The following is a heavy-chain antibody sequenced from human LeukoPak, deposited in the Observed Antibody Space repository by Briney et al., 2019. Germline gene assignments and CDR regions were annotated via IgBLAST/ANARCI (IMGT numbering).Heavy chain of an antibody. V-gene: IGHV4-39*07. D-gene: IGHD4-17*01. Sequence: PSGTLSLTCAVSGGSISISNYYWGWIRQPPGKGLEWIGSMSYSGRTYYNPSLKTRVTVSLDTSKNQFSLNLISVTAADTAVYYCARSPQGTATTANWLDPWGQGTLVTVSS. CDR3: ARSPQGTATTANWLDP. CDR1: GGSISISNYY. J-gene: IGHJ5*02. CDR2: MSYSGRT.